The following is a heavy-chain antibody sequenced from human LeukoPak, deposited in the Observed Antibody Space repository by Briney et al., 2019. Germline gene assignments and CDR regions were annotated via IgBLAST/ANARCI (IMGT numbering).Heavy chain of an antibody. CDR2: ISSNGGST. J-gene: IGHJ4*02. CDR1: GFTFSSYA. D-gene: IGHD3-22*01. Sequence: PGGSLRLSCAASGFTFSSYARHWVRQAPGKGLEYVSAISSNGGSTYYANSVKGRFTISRDNSKNTLYLQMGSLRAEDMAVYYCARAFGGYYYGDYWGQGTLVTVSS. CDR3: ARAFGGYYYGDY. V-gene: IGHV3-64*01.